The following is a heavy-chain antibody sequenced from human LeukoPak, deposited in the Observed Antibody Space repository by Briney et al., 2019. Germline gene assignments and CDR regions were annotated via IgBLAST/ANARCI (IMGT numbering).Heavy chain of an antibody. CDR3: AKGRWELLGLFDY. CDR1: GFTFSSYA. CDR2: ISGSGGST. D-gene: IGHD1-26*01. Sequence: GGSLRLSCAASGFTFSSYAMSWVRQAPGKGLEWVSAISGSGGSTYYADSVKGRVTISRDNSKNTLYLQMNSLRAEGTAVYYCAKGRWELLGLFDYWGQGTLVTVSS. V-gene: IGHV3-23*01. J-gene: IGHJ4*02.